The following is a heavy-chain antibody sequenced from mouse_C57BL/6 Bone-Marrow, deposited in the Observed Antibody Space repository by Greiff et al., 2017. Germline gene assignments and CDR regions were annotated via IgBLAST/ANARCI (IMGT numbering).Heavy chain of an antibody. V-gene: IGHV5-6*01. CDR3: ASSYYSFAY. D-gene: IGHD2-12*01. J-gene: IGHJ3*01. Sequence: EVKLVESGGDLVKPGGSLKLSCAASGFTFSSYGMSWVRQTPDKRLEWVAIISSGGSYTYYPDSVKGRFTISRDNAKNTLYLQMSSLKSEYTAMYYCASSYYSFAYWGQGTLVTVSA. CDR1: GFTFSSYG. CDR2: ISSGGSYT.